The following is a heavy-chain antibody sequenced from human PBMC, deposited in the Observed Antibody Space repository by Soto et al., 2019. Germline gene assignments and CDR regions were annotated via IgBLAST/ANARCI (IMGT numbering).Heavy chain of an antibody. Sequence: QVQLVESGGGVVQPGRSLRLSCAASGFTFSSYAMHWVRQAPGRGLEWVAVMSYDGRNIYYADSVKGRFSISRDNSKNTLYLQMNSLRAEDTAVYYCARDKSPYSSGWQNRHFDYWGQGTLVTVSS. CDR3: ARDKSPYSSGWQNRHFDY. V-gene: IGHV3-30*04. J-gene: IGHJ4*02. CDR2: MSYDGRNI. CDR1: GFTFSSYA. D-gene: IGHD6-19*01.